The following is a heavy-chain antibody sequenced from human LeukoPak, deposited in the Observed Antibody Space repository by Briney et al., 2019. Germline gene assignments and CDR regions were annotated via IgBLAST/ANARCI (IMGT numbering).Heavy chain of an antibody. Sequence: SETLSLTCAVYGGSFSGYYWSWIRQPPGKGLEWIGEINHSGSTNYNPFLKSRVTISVDTSKNQFSLKLSSVTVADTAVYYCARGRGYYDSSGYYYRPLFDYWGQGTLVTVSS. J-gene: IGHJ4*02. D-gene: IGHD3-22*01. CDR2: INHSGST. CDR1: GGSFSGYY. CDR3: ARGRGYYDSSGYYYRPLFDY. V-gene: IGHV4-34*01.